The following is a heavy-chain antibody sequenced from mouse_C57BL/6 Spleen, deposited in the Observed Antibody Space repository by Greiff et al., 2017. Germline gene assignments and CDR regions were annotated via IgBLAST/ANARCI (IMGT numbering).Heavy chain of an antibody. Sequence: QVQLKESGAELVRPGASVTLSCKASGYTFTDYEMHWVKQTPVHGLEWIGAIDPETGGTAYNQKFKGKAILTADKSSSTAYMELRSLTSEDSAVYYSAGGYDWFAYWGQGTLVTVSA. CDR3: AGGYDWFAY. CDR1: GYTFTDYE. V-gene: IGHV1-15*01. D-gene: IGHD2-2*01. CDR2: IDPETGGT. J-gene: IGHJ3*01.